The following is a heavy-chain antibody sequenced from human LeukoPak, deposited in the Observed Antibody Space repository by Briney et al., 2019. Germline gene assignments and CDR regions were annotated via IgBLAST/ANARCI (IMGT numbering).Heavy chain of an antibody. CDR2: IYHSGST. D-gene: IGHD5-12*01. CDR1: GGSISSGGYS. J-gene: IGHJ5*02. Sequence: PSQTLSLTCAVSGGSISSGGYSWSWIRQPPGKGLEWIGYIYHSGSTYYNPSLKSRVTISVDRSKNQFSLKLSSVTAADTAVYYCARLRGWFDPWGQGTLVTVSS. V-gene: IGHV4-30-2*01. CDR3: ARLRGWFDP.